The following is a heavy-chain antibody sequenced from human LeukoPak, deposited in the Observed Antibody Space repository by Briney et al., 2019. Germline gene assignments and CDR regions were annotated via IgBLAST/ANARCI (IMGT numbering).Heavy chain of an antibody. D-gene: IGHD2-2*02. Sequence: ASVTVSCKASGYTFTGYYMHWVRQAPGQGLEWMGWINPNSGGTNYAQKFQGRVTMTRDTSISTAYMELSRLRSDDTAVYYCARGSQLLYGGAFDIWGQGTMVTVSS. J-gene: IGHJ3*02. CDR3: ARGSQLLYGGAFDI. CDR1: GYTFTGYY. V-gene: IGHV1-2*02. CDR2: INPNSGGT.